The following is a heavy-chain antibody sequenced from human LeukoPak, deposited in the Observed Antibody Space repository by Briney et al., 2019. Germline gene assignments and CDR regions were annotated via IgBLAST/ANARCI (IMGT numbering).Heavy chain of an antibody. CDR2: IYTSGST. Sequence: PSETLSLTCTVSGGSISSGSYYWSWIRQPAGKGLEWIGRIYTSGSTNYNPSLKSRVTISVDTSKNQFSLKLSSVTAADTAVYYCAREVEMATKSYYYMDVWGKGTTVTVSS. V-gene: IGHV4-61*02. J-gene: IGHJ6*03. D-gene: IGHD5-24*01. CDR3: AREVEMATKSYYYMDV. CDR1: GGSISSGSYY.